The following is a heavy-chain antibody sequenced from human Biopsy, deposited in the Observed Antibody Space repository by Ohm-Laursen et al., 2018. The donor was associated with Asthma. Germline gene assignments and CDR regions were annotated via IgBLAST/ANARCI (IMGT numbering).Heavy chain of an antibody. CDR1: GGSFNTYV. J-gene: IGHJ4*02. Sequence: SVTVSCKSLGGSFNTYVIGWARQAPGQGLGWMGGINSVFGTTTYPQKFQDRVTITADDSTNTVYMELSSLRSEDTAVYYCARKAGSCISRTCYSLDFWGQGTLVTVSS. D-gene: IGHD2-2*01. CDR3: ARKAGSCISRTCYSLDF. CDR2: INSVFGTT. V-gene: IGHV1-69*13.